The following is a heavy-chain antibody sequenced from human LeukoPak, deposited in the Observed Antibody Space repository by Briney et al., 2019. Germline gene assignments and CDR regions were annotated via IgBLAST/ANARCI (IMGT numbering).Heavy chain of an antibody. CDR2: IWYDGGNK. J-gene: IGHJ4*02. CDR3: ASQYYDILTGYHEIDY. Sequence: PGGSLRLSCAASGFTFSSYGMHWVRQAPGKGLEWVAVIWYDGGNKYYADSVKGRFTISRDNSTNTLYLQMNSLRAEDTAVYYCASQYYDILTGYHEIDYWGQGTLVTVSS. V-gene: IGHV3-33*01. CDR1: GFTFSSYG. D-gene: IGHD3-9*01.